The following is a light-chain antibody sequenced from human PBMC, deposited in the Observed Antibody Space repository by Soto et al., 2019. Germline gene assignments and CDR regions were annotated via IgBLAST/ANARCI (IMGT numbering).Light chain of an antibody. J-gene: IGKJ1*01. CDR2: GAS. Sequence: EIVLTQSPDTLSLSPGERVTLSCRASQSVTSSSLAWYQQKPGQAPRLLIYGASSRATGVPDRFSGSGSGTDFTLTISRLEPEDFAVYYCQHYGNSPWTFGQGTKVEIK. CDR1: QSVTSSS. CDR3: QHYGNSPWT. V-gene: IGKV3-20*01.